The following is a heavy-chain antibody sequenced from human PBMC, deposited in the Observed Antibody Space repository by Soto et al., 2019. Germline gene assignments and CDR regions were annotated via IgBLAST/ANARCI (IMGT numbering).Heavy chain of an antibody. Sequence: SETLSLTCTVSGCSISSYYWSWIRQPPVKVLECIGYIYYSGSTNYNPSLKSRVTISVDTSKNQFSLKLSSVTAADTAVYYCARVETYYYDSSGYGRDAFDIWGQGTMVTV. CDR2: IYYSGST. J-gene: IGHJ3*02. D-gene: IGHD3-22*01. CDR3: ARVETYYYDSSGYGRDAFDI. CDR1: GCSISSYY. V-gene: IGHV4-59*01.